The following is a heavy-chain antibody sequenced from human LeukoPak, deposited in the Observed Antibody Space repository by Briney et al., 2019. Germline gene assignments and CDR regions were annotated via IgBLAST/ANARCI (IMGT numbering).Heavy chain of an antibody. CDR1: GGSFSGYY. CDR2: IYYSGST. J-gene: IGHJ4*02. D-gene: IGHD3-22*01. V-gene: IGHV4-59*01. CDR3: ARDSTSGYNDY. Sequence: SETLSLTCAVYGGSFSGYYWSWIRQPPGKGLEWIGYIYYSGSTNYNPSLKSRVTISVDTSKNQFSLKLSSVTAADTAVYYCARDSTSGYNDYWGQGTLVTVSS.